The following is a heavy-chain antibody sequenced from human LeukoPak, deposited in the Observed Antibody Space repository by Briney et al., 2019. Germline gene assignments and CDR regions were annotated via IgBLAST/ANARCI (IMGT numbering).Heavy chain of an antibody. J-gene: IGHJ4*02. CDR2: IKSKTDGGTA. D-gene: IGHD2-2*01. Sequence: GGSLRLSCAASGFTFSNAWMTWVRQAPGKGLEWVGHIKSKTDGGTADYAAPMKGRFTISRDDSKNTLYLQMNSLKTEDTAVYYCITVYRRSTYDWGQGTLVTVSS. V-gene: IGHV3-15*01. CDR1: GFTFSNAW. CDR3: ITVYRRSTYD.